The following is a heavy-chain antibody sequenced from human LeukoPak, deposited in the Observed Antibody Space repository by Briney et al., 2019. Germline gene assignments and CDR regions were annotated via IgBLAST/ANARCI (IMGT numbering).Heavy chain of an antibody. V-gene: IGHV4-61*02. J-gene: IGHJ6*03. D-gene: IGHD2-2*01. CDR1: GGSISSGSYY. Sequence: SQTLSLTCTVSGGSISSGSYYWNWIRQPAGEGLEWIGRIYTSGSTNYNPSLKSRVTISVDTSKNQFSLKLSSVTAADTAVYYCARSSTTDANHYYYYYMDVWGRGTTVTVSS. CDR2: IYTSGST. CDR3: ARSSTTDANHYYYYYMDV.